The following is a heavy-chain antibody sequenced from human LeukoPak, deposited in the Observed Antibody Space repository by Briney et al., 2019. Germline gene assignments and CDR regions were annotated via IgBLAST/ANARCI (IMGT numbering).Heavy chain of an antibody. J-gene: IGHJ6*02. Sequence: SETLSLTCTVSGGSISSYYWSWIRQPAGKGLEWIGRIYTSGSTNYNPSLKSRVTMSADTSKNQFSLKLSSVTAADTAVYYCAVTYYYDSNGYYGPRTMDVWGQGTTVTVSS. D-gene: IGHD3-22*01. CDR3: AVTYYYDSNGYYGPRTMDV. CDR1: GGSISSYY. CDR2: IYTSGST. V-gene: IGHV4-4*07.